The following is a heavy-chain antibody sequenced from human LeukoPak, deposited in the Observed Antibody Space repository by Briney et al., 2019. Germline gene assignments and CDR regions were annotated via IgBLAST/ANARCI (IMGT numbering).Heavy chain of an antibody. V-gene: IGHV1-2*02. Sequence: ASVKVSCKASGGTFSSYAISWVRQAPGQGLEWMGWLNPNNDYTYYAPKFQGRVTLTRDTSISTVYMELNRLTSDDTALYYCAVAPGDYWGQGTLVSVSA. J-gene: IGHJ4*02. CDR2: LNPNNDYT. D-gene: IGHD2-21*01. CDR3: AVAPGDY. CDR1: GGTFSSYA.